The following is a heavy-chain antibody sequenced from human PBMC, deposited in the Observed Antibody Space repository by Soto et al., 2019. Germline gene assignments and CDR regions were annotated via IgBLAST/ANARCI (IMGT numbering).Heavy chain of an antibody. CDR3: ARGDGFNCYFDL. CDR1: GSTFSNYA. CDR2: IIPFFGSP. Sequence: QVQLVQSGAEVKEPGSSVKVSCKGSGSTFSNYAISWVRQAPGQGLEWMGGIIPFFGSPYYAHKFQGRVTIAADNSASTDILELRSLRSEDTAVYYCARGDGFNCYFDLCGRGTLVTVSS. D-gene: IGHD3-10*01. J-gene: IGHJ2*01. V-gene: IGHV1-69*06.